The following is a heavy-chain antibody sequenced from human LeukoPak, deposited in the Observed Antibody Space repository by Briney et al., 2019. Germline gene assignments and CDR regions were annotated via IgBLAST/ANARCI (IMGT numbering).Heavy chain of an antibody. J-gene: IGHJ4*02. CDR1: GGSFSGYY. V-gene: IGHV4-34*01. CDR3: ARHFRGGFWYYFDY. D-gene: IGHD3-3*01. Sequence: PSETLSLTCAVYGGSFSGYYWSWIRQPPGKGLEWIGEINHSGSTNYNPSLKSRVTISVDTSKNQFSLKLSSVTAADTAVYYCARHFRGGFWYYFDYWGQGTLVTVSS. CDR2: INHSGST.